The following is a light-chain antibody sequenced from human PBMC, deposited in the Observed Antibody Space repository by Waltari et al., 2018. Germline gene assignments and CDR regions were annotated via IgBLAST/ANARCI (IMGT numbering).Light chain of an antibody. CDR2: VVS. CDR1: SSDIGGYKY. V-gene: IGLV2-14*01. CDR3: SSYMNSSLV. Sequence: QSALTQPASVSGSPGQSFTISCTGTSSDIGGYKYVSWYQQHPGKAPKLMIYVVSNRPSGVSNRFSGSKSGSTASLTISGLQSEDEADYYCSSYMNSSLVFGAGTKVTVL. J-gene: IGLJ3*02.